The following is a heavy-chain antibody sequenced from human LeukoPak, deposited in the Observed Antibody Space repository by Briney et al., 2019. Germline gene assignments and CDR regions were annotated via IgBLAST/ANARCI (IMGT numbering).Heavy chain of an antibody. D-gene: IGHD2-15*01. CDR1: GGSISSSSYY. J-gene: IGHJ4*02. CDR3: ARSDQLLPFDY. Sequence: KSSETLSLTCTVSGGSISSSSYYWGWIRQPPGKGLEWIGSIYYSGSTYYNSSLKSRVTISVDTSKNQFSLKLSSVTAADTAVYYCARSDQLLPFDYWGQGTLVTVSS. V-gene: IGHV4-39*07. CDR2: IYYSGST.